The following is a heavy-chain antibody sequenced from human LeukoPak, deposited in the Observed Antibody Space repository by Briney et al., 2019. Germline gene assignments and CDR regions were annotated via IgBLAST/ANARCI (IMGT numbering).Heavy chain of an antibody. CDR3: ARVARIVGATFDY. D-gene: IGHD1-26*01. V-gene: IGHV4-39*07. CDR2: IYYSGST. J-gene: IGHJ4*02. Sequence: SETLSLTCTVSGGSISSSSYYWGWIRQPPGKGLEWIGSIYYSGSTYYNPSLKSRVTISVDTSKNQFSLKLSSVTAADTAVYYCARVARIVGATFDYWGQGTLVTVSS. CDR1: GGSISSSSYY.